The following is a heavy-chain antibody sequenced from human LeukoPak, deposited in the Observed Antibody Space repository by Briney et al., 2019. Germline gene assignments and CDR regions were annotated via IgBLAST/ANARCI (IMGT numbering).Heavy chain of an antibody. CDR2: TSDRGDYT. V-gene: IGHV3-23*01. CDR3: ARKAQYNGHYPLDY. Sequence: GGSLRLSCAASGLTFTSYSMSWVRQAPGKGLEWVSGTSDRGDYTYYADSVKGRFTISRDSSKNTLFLQMNSLRAEDTALYFCARKAQYNGHYPLDYWGQGTLVTVSS. CDR1: GLTFTSYS. D-gene: IGHD1-7*01. J-gene: IGHJ4*02.